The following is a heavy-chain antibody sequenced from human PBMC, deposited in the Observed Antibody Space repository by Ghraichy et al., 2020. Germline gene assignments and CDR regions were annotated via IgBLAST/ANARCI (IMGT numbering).Heavy chain of an antibody. J-gene: IGHJ4*02. CDR1: GFTFSTYG. V-gene: IGHV3-30*18. CDR3: AKDNIWFGADLYYFDY. Sequence: GGSLRLSCAASGFTFSTYGMHWVRQAPGKGLEWVAVISYDGSNKYYADSVKGRFTISRDNSKNTLYLQMNSLRAEDTAVYYCAKDNIWFGADLYYFDYWGQGTLVTVSS. CDR2: ISYDGSNK. D-gene: IGHD3-10*01.